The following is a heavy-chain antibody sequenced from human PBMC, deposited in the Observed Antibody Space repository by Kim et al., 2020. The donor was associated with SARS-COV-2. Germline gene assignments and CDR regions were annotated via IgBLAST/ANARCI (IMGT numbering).Heavy chain of an antibody. V-gene: IGHV4-31*02. Sequence: NASLKCRVTISVDTCKNRFSLKLSSVTAAATAVYYCARRRTYGDPTFDYWGQGTLVTVSS. CDR3: ARRRTYGDPTFDY. J-gene: IGHJ4*02. D-gene: IGHD4-17*01.